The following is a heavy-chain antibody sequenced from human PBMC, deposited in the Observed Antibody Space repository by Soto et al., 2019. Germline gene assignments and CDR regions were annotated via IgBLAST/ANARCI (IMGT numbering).Heavy chain of an antibody. V-gene: IGHV4-31*03. D-gene: IGHD4-17*01. CDR1: GGSISSGGYY. Sequence: QVQLQESGPGLVKPSQTLSLTCTVSGGSISSGGYYWSWIRQHPGKGLEWIGYIYYSGSTYYNPSLNSRVTRSVDTSKNQFSLKLSSVTSAYTAVYYCAREGHDYANWFDLWGQVTLVTVSA. CDR3: AREGHDYANWFDL. J-gene: IGHJ5*02. CDR2: IYYSGST.